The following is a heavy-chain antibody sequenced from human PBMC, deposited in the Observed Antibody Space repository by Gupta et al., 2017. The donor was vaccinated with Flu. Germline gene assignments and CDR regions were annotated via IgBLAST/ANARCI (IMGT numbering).Heavy chain of an antibody. Sequence: FDKFWMSWVRQAPGKGLEWVANINQDGSGNHYVDSVKGRFTVSRDNVENSLYLEMNSLRAEDTAVYYCARWQYSSSWYFDYWGQGTLVTVSS. D-gene: IGHD6-13*01. V-gene: IGHV3-7*01. CDR3: ARWQYSSSWYFDY. CDR2: INQDGSGN. CDR1: FDKFW. J-gene: IGHJ4*02.